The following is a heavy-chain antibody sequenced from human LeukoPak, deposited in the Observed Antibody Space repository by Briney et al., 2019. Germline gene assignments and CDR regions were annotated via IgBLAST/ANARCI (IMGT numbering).Heavy chain of an antibody. J-gene: IGHJ6*03. CDR1: GGTFSSYT. CDR2: IIPILGIA. V-gene: IGHV1-69*02. Sequence: ASVKVSCKASGGTFSSYTISWVRQAPGQGLEWMGRIIPILGIANYAQKFQGRVTITADKSTSTAYVELSSLRSEDTAVYYCARAQAAPNYYYYMDVWGKGTTVTVSS. D-gene: IGHD6-6*01. CDR3: ARAQAAPNYYYYMDV.